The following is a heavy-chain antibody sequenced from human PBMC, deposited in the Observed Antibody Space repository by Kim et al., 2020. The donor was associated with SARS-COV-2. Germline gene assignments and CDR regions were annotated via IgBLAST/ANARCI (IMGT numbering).Heavy chain of an antibody. CDR2: ISGSGGST. Sequence: GGSLRLSCAASGFTFSSYAMSWVRQAPGKGLEWVSAISGSGGSTYYADSVKGRFTISRDNSKNTLYLQMNSLRAEDTAVYYCAKVKDTLPYYDFWSGYYSKWGQGTLVTVSS. J-gene: IGHJ4*02. V-gene: IGHV3-23*01. CDR3: AKVKDTLPYYDFWSGYYSK. CDR1: GFTFSSYA. D-gene: IGHD3-3*01.